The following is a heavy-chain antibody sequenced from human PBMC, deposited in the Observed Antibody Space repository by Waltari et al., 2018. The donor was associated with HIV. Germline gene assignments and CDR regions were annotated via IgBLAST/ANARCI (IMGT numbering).Heavy chain of an antibody. CDR1: GFTFSSYR. CDR3: ARDPGGNYDSFAFDI. V-gene: IGHV3-21*01. D-gene: IGHD3-22*01. J-gene: IGHJ3*02. Sequence: EVQLVESGGGLVKPGGSLRLSCATSGFTFSSYRINWVRQAPGKGLEWVSSISGSPSYIYYADSVKGRFTISRDNAKNSLYLQMNSLRAEDTAVYYCARDPGGNYDSFAFDIWGQGTMVTVSS. CDR2: ISGSPSYI.